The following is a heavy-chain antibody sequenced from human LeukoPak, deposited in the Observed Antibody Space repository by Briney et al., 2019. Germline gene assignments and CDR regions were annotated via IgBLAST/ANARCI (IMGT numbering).Heavy chain of an antibody. CDR3: ARASVTYYYYYYMDV. CDR2: IYYSGST. D-gene: IGHD4-11*01. CDR1: GDSISSYY. J-gene: IGHJ6*03. Sequence: SETLSLTCTVSGDSISSYYWSWIRQPPGKGLEWIGYIYYSGSTNYNPSLKSRVTISVDTSKNQFSLKLSSVTAADTAVYYCARASVTYYYYYYMDVWGKGTTVTVSS. V-gene: IGHV4-59*01.